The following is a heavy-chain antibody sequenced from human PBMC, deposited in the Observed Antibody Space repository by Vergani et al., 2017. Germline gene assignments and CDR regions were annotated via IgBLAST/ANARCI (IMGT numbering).Heavy chain of an antibody. CDR1: GFTFSSYG. CDR3: AKDRRNPVMVRGVIHRPALSVSGSFDI. Sequence: QVQLVESGGGVVQPGRSLRLSCAASGFTFSSYGMHWVRQAPGKGLEWVAVISYDGSNKYYADSVKGRFTISRDNSKNTLYLQMNSLRAEDTAVYYCAKDRRNPVMVRGVIHRPALSVSGSFDIWGQGTMVTVSS. J-gene: IGHJ3*02. CDR2: ISYDGSNK. V-gene: IGHV3-30*18. D-gene: IGHD3-10*01.